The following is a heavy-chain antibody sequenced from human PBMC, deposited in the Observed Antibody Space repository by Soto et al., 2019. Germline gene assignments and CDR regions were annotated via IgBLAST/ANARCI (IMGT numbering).Heavy chain of an antibody. CDR2: IFSNDEK. Sequence: QVTLKESGPVLVKPTETLTLTCTVSGFSLSNARMGVSWIRQPPGKALEWLAHIFSNDEKSYSTSLKSRLTISKDTSKSQVVLTMTNMDPVDTATYYCARITRDYYGSGSYYGGLYYWGQGTLVTVSS. CDR1: GFSLSNARMG. J-gene: IGHJ4*02. V-gene: IGHV2-26*01. CDR3: ARITRDYYGSGSYYGGLYY. D-gene: IGHD3-10*01.